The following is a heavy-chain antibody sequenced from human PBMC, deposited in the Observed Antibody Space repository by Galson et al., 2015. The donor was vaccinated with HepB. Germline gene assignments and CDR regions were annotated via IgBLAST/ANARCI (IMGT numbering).Heavy chain of an antibody. CDR3: ARVLSDYNGGWYEYWHFDL. D-gene: IGHD6-19*01. Sequence: CAISGDSVSRTNAAWNWIRQSPSRGLEWLGRTYYRSKWYYDYAVSVKSRITIDPDTSKNHFSLRLNSVTPEDTAVYYCARVLSDYNGGWYEYWHFDLWCRGTLVTVSS. J-gene: IGHJ2*01. V-gene: IGHV6-1*01. CDR2: TYYRSKWYY. CDR1: GDSVSRTNAA.